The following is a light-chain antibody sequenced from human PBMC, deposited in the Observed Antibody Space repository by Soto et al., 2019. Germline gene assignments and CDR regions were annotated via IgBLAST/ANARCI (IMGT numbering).Light chain of an antibody. V-gene: IGKV3-11*01. Sequence: EIVLTQSPATLSLSPGERATLSCRASQSVSSYLAWYQQKPGQAPRLLIYDASNRATGIPARFSGSGSGTDFTLTISSLEPEDFAVYYCQQRSNWTPTTLGQGTRLEIK. J-gene: IGKJ5*01. CDR2: DAS. CDR1: QSVSSY. CDR3: QQRSNWTPTT.